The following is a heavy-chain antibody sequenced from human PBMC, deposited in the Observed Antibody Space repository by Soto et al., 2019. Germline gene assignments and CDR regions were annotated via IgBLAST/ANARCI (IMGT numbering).Heavy chain of an antibody. J-gene: IGHJ5*02. CDR2: ISYDGSNK. CDR1: GFTFSSYA. Sequence: QVQLVESGGGVVQPGRSLRLSCAASGFTFSSYAMHWVRQAPGKGLEWVAVISYDGSNKYYADSVKGRFTISRDNSKNTLYLHMNSLRAEDTAVYYCARDPARGTAMDNWFDPLGQGTLVTVSS. V-gene: IGHV3-30-3*01. CDR3: ARDPARGTAMDNWFDP. D-gene: IGHD5-18*01.